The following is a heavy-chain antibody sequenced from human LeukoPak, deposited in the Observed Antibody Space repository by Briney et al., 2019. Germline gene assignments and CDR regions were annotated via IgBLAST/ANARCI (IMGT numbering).Heavy chain of an antibody. V-gene: IGHV3-7*04. CDR1: GFTFSSYW. CDR3: ARVAAPGGLFEP. J-gene: IGHJ5*02. CDR2: IKQDGSEK. Sequence: GGSLRLSCAASGFTFSSYWMSWVRQAPGKGLEWVANIKQDGSEKYYVDSVKGRFIICRDNAKNPLYLQMNSLRAEDPAVYYCARVAAPGGLFEPWGQGTLVTVSS. D-gene: IGHD2-15*01.